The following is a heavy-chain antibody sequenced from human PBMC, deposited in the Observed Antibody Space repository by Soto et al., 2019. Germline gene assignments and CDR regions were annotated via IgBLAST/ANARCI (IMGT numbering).Heavy chain of an antibody. V-gene: IGHV3-30*03. D-gene: IGHD6-19*01. CDR1: GFTFRGFN. J-gene: IGHJ4*01. CDR2: ISHDETTR. CDR3: ASLGVKKGAAVSGIGD. Sequence: GGSLRLSCVASGFTFRGFNMYWVRQAPGKGVEWVAVISHDETTRDYADSVKGRFTISRDIVKNTLYLQMNTLRPEDTAVYFCASLGVKKGAAVSGIGDRGQGTLVTVSS.